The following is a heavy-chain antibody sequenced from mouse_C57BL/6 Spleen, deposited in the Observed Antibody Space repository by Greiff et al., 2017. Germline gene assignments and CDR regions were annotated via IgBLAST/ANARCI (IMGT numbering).Heavy chain of an antibody. J-gene: IGHJ4*01. V-gene: IGHV1-18*01. CDR1: GYTFTDYN. D-gene: IGHD1-1*01. CDR3: ARGDYYYGSSLYAMDY. Sequence: EVQLQQSGPELVKPGASVKIPCKASGYTFTDYNMDWVKQSHGKSLEWIGDINPNNGGTIYNQKFKGKATLTVDKSSSTAYMELSSLTSEDTAVYYCARGDYYYGSSLYAMDYWGQGTSVTVSS. CDR2: INPNNGGT.